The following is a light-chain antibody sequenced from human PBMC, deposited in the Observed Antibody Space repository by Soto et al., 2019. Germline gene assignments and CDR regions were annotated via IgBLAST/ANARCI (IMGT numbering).Light chain of an antibody. Sequence: QSVLTQPPSVSGAPGQRVTISCTGSSSNIGAGYDVHWYQQLPGTAPKLLIYGNSNRPSGVPDRFSGSKSGTSASLATTGLQAEDGADYYCQSYDSSLSVVFGGGTKLTVL. CDR1: SSNIGAGYD. V-gene: IGLV1-40*01. CDR3: QSYDSSLSVV. J-gene: IGLJ2*01. CDR2: GNS.